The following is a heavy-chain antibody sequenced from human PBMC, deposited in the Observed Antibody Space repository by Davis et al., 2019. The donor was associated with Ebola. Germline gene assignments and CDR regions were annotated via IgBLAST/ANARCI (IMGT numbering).Heavy chain of an antibody. CDR3: VRDMYGVREY. J-gene: IGHJ4*02. V-gene: IGHV3-74*01. Sequence: GESLKISCAASGFTIGSYWMHWVRQAPGKGLIWVSRMSFNNVDVDYAETVRGRFTIFRDNAKNTLDLQMDSLRAEDTAVYYCVRDMYGVREYWGQGILVAVSS. CDR1: GFTIGSYW. D-gene: IGHD2-8*01. CDR2: MSFNNVDV.